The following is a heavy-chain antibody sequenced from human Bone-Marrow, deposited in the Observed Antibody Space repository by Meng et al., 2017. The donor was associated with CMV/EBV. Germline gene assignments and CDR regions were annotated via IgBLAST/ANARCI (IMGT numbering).Heavy chain of an antibody. CDR2: NNPDSGSP. CDR3: ARAEPTDQYDSSAYYNPHLDS. J-gene: IGHJ4*02. V-gene: IGHV1-2*02. CDR1: GYTFIGYY. Sequence: AAVKVSCKTSGYTFIGYYIHWVRQAPGQGLEWMGWNNPDSGSPHYAQKFVGRATMTRDTSITTVYMELSRLTSEDTAVYYCARAEPTDQYDSSAYYNPHLDSWGQGTLVTVSS. D-gene: IGHD3-22*01.